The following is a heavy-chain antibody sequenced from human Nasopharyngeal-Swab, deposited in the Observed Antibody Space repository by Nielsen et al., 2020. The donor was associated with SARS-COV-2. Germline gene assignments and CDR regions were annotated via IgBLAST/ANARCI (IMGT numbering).Heavy chain of an antibody. CDR3: ARARRGVDYYMDV. CDR2: ISSSSYI. V-gene: IGHV3-21*01. J-gene: IGHJ6*03. Sequence: GSLRLSCAASGFTFSSYSMNWVRQAPGKGLEWVSSISSSSYIYYADSVKGRFTISRDNAKNSLYLQMNSLRAEDTAVYYCARARRGVDYYMDVWGKGTTVTVSS. CDR1: GFTFSSYS. D-gene: IGHD3-10*01.